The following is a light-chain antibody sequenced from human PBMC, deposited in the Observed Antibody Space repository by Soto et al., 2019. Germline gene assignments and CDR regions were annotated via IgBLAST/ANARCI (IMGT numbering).Light chain of an antibody. CDR3: QQYNNWLYT. V-gene: IGKV1-5*01. J-gene: IGKJ2*01. CDR2: DAS. CDR1: QTISGW. Sequence: DIPMTQSPSTLSAFVGDTVTITCRASQTISGWLAWYQQRPGKAPNLLIFDASTLESGVPSRFSGSGSGTEFTLTISSLQSEDFAVYYCQQYNNWLYTFGQGTKVDIK.